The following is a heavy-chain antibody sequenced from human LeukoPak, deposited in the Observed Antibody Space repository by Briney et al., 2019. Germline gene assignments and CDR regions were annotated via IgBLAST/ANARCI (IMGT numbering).Heavy chain of an antibody. V-gene: IGHV4-34*01. CDR2: INHSGST. CDR3: ARGRQLGTSYNYYYGMDV. Sequence: SETLSLTCAVYGGSFSGYYWSWIRQPPGKGLEWIGEINHSGSTNYNPSLKSRVTISVDTSKNQFSLKLSSVTAADTAVYYCARGRQLGTSYNYYYGMDVRGKGTTVNV. CDR1: GGSFSGYY. D-gene: IGHD6-13*01. J-gene: IGHJ6*04.